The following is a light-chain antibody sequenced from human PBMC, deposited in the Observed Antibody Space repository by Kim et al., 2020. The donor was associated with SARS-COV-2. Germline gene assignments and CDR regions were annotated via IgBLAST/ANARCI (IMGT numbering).Light chain of an antibody. CDR1: QSVSNW. CDR2: KVS. Sequence: SGEAEITNTDRASQSVSNWLACYQQKPGKAPKLLIYKVSTLEYGVPSRFSGSGSGTEFTLTINSLQPDDFTTYYCQQFITASTFGQGTKVDIK. V-gene: IGKV1-5*03. CDR3: QQFITAST. J-gene: IGKJ1*01.